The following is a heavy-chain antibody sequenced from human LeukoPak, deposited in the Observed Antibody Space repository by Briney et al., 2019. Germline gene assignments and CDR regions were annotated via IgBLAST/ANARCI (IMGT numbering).Heavy chain of an antibody. CDR3: VKVPDPYVRGRYRTTAFGQRGCFDP. CDR2: ISGSGTNT. CDR1: GFTFSNYA. J-gene: IGHJ5*02. D-gene: IGHD3-16*02. Sequence: GGSLRLSCAASGFTFSNYAMSWVRQAPGKGLQWVSAISGSGTNTYYADSVKGRFTISRDNFKNTLDLQMNSLRAEDTAVYYCVKVPDPYVRGRYRTTAFGQRGCFDPWGQGNLVTVSS. V-gene: IGHV3-23*01.